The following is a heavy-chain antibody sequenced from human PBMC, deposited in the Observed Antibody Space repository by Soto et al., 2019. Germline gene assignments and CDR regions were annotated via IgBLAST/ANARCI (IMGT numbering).Heavy chain of an antibody. V-gene: IGHV2-5*02. Sequence: QITLKESGPTLVKPTQTLTLTCTFSGFSLSTTGVGVGWIRQPPGKALEWLALIYWDDDKRYSPSLKSRLTITKDNTKNQVVLTMTNMDPLDTATYYCAHSDSIRPLDSWGQGTLVTVSS. CDR1: GFSLSTTGVG. CDR2: IYWDDDK. CDR3: AHSDSIRPLDS. D-gene: IGHD2-2*02. J-gene: IGHJ4*02.